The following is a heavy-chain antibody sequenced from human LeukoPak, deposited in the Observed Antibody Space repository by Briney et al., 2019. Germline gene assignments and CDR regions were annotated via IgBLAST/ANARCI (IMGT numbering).Heavy chain of an antibody. J-gene: IGHJ5*02. D-gene: IGHD2-15*01. V-gene: IGHV3-20*04. CDR3: ARVRGCSGGSCYYSWFDP. CDR1: GFTFDDYG. Sequence: RAGGSLRLSCAASGFTFDDYGMSWVRQAPGKGLEWVSGINWNGGSTGYADSVKGRFTISRDNAKNSLYLQMNSLRAEDTALYYCARVRGCSGGSCYYSWFDPWGQGTLVTVSS. CDR2: INWNGGST.